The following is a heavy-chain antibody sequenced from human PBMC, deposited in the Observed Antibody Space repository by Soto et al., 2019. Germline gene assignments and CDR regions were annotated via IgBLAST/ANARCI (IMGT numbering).Heavy chain of an antibody. CDR2: IYYSGNT. D-gene: IGHD5-12*01. CDR1: GGSISSSSYY. J-gene: IGHJ4*02. Sequence: SETLSLTCTVSGGSISSSSYYWGWIRQPPGKGLEWIGSIYYSGNTYYNPSLKSRVTISLDKSKNQFSLKLNSVTAADTAVYFCARLEGLATISYYFDFWGPGALVTVSS. CDR3: ARLEGLATISYYFDF. V-gene: IGHV4-39*01.